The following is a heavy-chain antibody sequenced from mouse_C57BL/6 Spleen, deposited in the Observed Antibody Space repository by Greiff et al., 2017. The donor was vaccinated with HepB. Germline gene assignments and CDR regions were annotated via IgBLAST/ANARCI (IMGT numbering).Heavy chain of an antibody. J-gene: IGHJ2*01. V-gene: IGHV1-55*01. Sequence: QVQLQQPGAELVKPGASVKMSCKASGYTFTSYWITWVKQRPGQGLEWIGDIYPGSGSTNYNEKFKSKATLTVDTSSSTAYMQLSSLTSEDSAVYYCARGVPYYGSSYGYWGQGTTLTVSS. D-gene: IGHD1-1*01. CDR2: IYPGSGST. CDR3: ARGVPYYGSSYGY. CDR1: GYTFTSYW.